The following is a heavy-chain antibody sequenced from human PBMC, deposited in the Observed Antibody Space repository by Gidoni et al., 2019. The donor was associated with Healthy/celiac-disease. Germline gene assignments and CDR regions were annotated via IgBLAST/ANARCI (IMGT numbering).Heavy chain of an antibody. CDR3: AFRLAAAGPFDY. D-gene: IGHD6-13*01. J-gene: IGHJ4*02. CDR2: INHSGST. Sequence: QVHLQQWGAGLLKPSATLSLTCAVYGGSFSGDYWRWIRQPPGKGLEWIGEINHSGSTNYNPSLKSRVTISVDTSKNQFALKLSSVTAADTAVYYCAFRLAAAGPFDYWGQGTLVTVSS. CDR1: GGSFSGDY. V-gene: IGHV4-34*01.